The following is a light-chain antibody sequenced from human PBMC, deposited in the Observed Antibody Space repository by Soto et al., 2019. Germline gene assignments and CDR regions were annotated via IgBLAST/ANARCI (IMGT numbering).Light chain of an antibody. Sequence: DIQMTQSPSSVSASVGDRVTITCRASQAINNWLAWYQQKPGKAPKLLIYTTSNLQSGVPSRFSGSVSGTDFTLTISILQPEDFATYYCQQANSFPLTFGGGTKVEIK. CDR1: QAINNW. CDR2: TTS. V-gene: IGKV1D-12*01. CDR3: QQANSFPLT. J-gene: IGKJ4*01.